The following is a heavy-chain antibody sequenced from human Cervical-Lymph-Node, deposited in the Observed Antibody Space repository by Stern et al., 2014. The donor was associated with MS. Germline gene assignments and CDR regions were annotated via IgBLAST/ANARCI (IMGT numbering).Heavy chain of an antibody. J-gene: IGHJ4*02. CDR3: ARENWKGRQGILDY. CDR2: IFYNGNT. CDR1: GGSIHSGPYY. V-gene: IGHV4-31*03. Sequence: QVQLVESGPGLVKPSQTLSLTCTVSGGSIHSGPYYWTWIRQHPGKGLEWIGYIFYNGNTYHNPSLKSRATLSIDTFTSQFSLKMTSLTSADTAVYYFARENWKGRQGILDYWGQGTLVTVSP. D-gene: IGHD1-1*01.